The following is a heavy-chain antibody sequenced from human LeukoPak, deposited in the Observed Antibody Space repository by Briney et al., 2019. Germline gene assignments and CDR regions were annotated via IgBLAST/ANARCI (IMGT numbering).Heavy chain of an antibody. Sequence: PSETLSLTCTVSGGSISSSSYYWGWVRQAPGKGLEWVSSISSSSSYIYYADSVKGRFTISRDNAKNSLYLQMNSLRAEDTAVYYCARGDIAARPAGYWGQGTLVTVSS. D-gene: IGHD6-6*01. CDR1: GGSISSSSYY. J-gene: IGHJ4*02. CDR2: ISSSSSYI. V-gene: IGHV3-21*01. CDR3: ARGDIAARPAGY.